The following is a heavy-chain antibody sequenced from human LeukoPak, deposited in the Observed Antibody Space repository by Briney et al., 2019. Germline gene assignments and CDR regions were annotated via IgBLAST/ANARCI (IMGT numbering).Heavy chain of an antibody. J-gene: IGHJ4*02. Sequence: PSETLSLTCTVSGGSISSYYWGWIRQPPGKGLEWIGSIYYSGSTYYNPSLKSRVTISVDTSKNQFSLKLSSVTAADTAVYYCAAVYGDLSFFDYWGQGTLVTVSS. V-gene: IGHV4-39*01. D-gene: IGHD4-17*01. CDR3: AAVYGDLSFFDY. CDR2: IYYSGST. CDR1: GGSISSYY.